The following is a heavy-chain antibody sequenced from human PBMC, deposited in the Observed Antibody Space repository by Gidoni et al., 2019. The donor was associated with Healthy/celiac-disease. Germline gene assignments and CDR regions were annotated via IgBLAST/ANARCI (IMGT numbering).Heavy chain of an antibody. D-gene: IGHD3-16*01. Sequence: EVQLLESGGGLVQPGGSLRLSCAASGFTFSSYTMSWVRQAPGKGLEWVSAISGSGGSTYYADSVKGRFTIARDNAKNTLYLQMNSLRAEDTAVYYCAKDLGWGYNWFDPWGQGTLVTVSS. CDR2: ISGSGGST. CDR3: AKDLGWGYNWFDP. V-gene: IGHV3-23*01. J-gene: IGHJ5*02. CDR1: GFTFSSYT.